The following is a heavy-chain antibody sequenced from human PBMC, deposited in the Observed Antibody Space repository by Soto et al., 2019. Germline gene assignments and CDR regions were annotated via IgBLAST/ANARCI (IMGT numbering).Heavy chain of an antibody. J-gene: IGHJ5*02. CDR1: GYTFMNYA. V-gene: IGHV1-3*01. CDR3: ARVARYSSDIVEVPAVVYEEWFDP. D-gene: IGHD2-2*01. Sequence: QVQLVQSGAEVKKPGASVKVSCKASGYTFMNYAMHWVRQAPGQGLEWMGWIHAGDGKTKYAQKLQGRVTITRDTSASRAYMELSSLRSEDTAVYYCARVARYSSDIVEVPAVVYEEWFDPWGQGTLVTVSS. CDR2: IHAGDGKT.